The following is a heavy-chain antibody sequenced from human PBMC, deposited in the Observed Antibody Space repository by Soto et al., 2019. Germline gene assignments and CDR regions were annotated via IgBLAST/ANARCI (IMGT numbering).Heavy chain of an antibody. D-gene: IGHD2-15*01. J-gene: IGHJ4*02. CDR3: AREIGYCSGGSCYALDY. CDR1: GGTFSSYA. V-gene: IGHV1-69*01. Sequence: QVQLVQSGAEVKKPGSSVKVSCKASGGTFSSYAISWVRQAPGQGLEWMGGIIPIFGTANYAQKFQGRVTITADESTSTAYRELSSLRSEDTAVYYCAREIGYCSGGSCYALDYWGQGTLVTVSS. CDR2: IIPIFGTA.